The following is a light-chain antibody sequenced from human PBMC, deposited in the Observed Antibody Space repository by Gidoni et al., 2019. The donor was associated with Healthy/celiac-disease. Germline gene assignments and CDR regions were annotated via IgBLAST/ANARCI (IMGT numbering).Light chain of an antibody. J-gene: IGKJ3*01. CDR2: AAS. Sequence: DIQLTQSPSFLSASVGDRVTITCRASQGISSYLAWYQQKPGKAPKLLIYAASTLQSGDPSRFSGSGSGTEFTLTISSLQPEDFATYYCQQLNSYPVFTFGPGTKVDIK. V-gene: IGKV1-9*01. CDR3: QQLNSYPVFT. CDR1: QGISSY.